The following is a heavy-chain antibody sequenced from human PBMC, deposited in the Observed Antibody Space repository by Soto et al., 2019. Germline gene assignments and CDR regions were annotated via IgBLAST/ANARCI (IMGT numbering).Heavy chain of an antibody. CDR3: ARDLEFRDGNISHLDY. CDR2: IMPIIGTA. J-gene: IGHJ4*02. V-gene: IGHV1-69*01. D-gene: IGHD3-10*01. CDR1: GGTFSSHV. Sequence: QVQLVQSGAEVKKPGSSVKVSCKASGGTFSSHVFNLVRQAPGQGLEWMGGIMPIIGTANYAQKFQGRVTITADESTSTAYMELSSLRSEDTAVYYCARDLEFRDGNISHLDYWGQGTLVTVSS.